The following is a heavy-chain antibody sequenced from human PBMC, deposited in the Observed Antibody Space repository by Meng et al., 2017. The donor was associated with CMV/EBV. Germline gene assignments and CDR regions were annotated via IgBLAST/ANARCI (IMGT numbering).Heavy chain of an antibody. D-gene: IGHD6-13*01. Sequence: QITLKRAVHTPVKPNPTHTLTFTFAGFSLSTRGVGVGWIRQPPGKALEWLALIYLDDDKRYSPSLKSRLTITKDTSKNQVVLTMTNMDPVDTATYYCAHKGRRMAAAGINWFDPWGQGTLVTVSS. CDR1: GFSLSTRGVG. CDR3: AHKGRRMAAAGINWFDP. CDR2: IYLDDDK. V-gene: IGHV2-5*02. J-gene: IGHJ5*02.